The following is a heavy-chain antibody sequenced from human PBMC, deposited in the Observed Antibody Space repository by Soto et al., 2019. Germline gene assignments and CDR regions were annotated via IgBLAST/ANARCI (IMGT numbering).Heavy chain of an antibody. D-gene: IGHD1-26*01. V-gene: IGHV3-33*01. J-gene: IGHJ4*02. CDR2: IWYDGSNK. CDR1: GFTFSSYG. Sequence: QVQLVESGGGVVQPGRSLRLSCAASGFTFSSYGMHWVRQAPGKGLEWVAVIWYDGSNKYYADSVKGRFTVSRDNSKNTLYLQMNSLRAEDTAVYYCARDRSGYFDYWGQGTLVTVSS. CDR3: ARDRSGYFDY.